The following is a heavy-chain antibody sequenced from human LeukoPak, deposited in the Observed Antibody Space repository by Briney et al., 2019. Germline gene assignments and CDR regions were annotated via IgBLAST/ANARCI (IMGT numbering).Heavy chain of an antibody. CDR3: ARFAVHRRLTVAGQFGLDY. CDR1: GYTLTELS. V-gene: IGHV1-24*01. Sequence: ASVKVSCKVSGYTLTELSMHWVRQAPGKRLEWMGGFDPEDGETIYAQKFQGRVTMTRDTSTSTVYMELSSLRSEDTAVYYCARFAVHRRLTVAGQFGLDYWGQGTLVTVSS. D-gene: IGHD6-19*01. J-gene: IGHJ4*02. CDR2: FDPEDGET.